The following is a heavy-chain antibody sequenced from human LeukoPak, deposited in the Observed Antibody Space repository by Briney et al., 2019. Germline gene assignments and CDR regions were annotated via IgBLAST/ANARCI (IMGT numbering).Heavy chain of an antibody. Sequence: SETLSLTCTVSGGSISSYYWSWIRQPPGKGLEWIGYICYSGSTNYNPSLKSRVTISVDTSKNQFSLNLRSVTAADTAVYFCAREASRAGTYYFDYWGQGTLLTVSS. D-gene: IGHD3-10*01. J-gene: IGHJ4*02. CDR3: AREASRAGTYYFDY. CDR1: GGSISSYY. CDR2: ICYSGST. V-gene: IGHV4-59*01.